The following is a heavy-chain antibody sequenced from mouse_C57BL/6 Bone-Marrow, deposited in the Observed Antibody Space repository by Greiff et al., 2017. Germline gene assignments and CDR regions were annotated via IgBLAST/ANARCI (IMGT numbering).Heavy chain of an antibody. CDR3: APPYGSSYAMDY. D-gene: IGHD1-1*01. CDR2: LWWVDDK. Sequence: ESGPGILQPSQTLSLTCSFSGFSLSTFGMGVGWIRQPSGKGLEWLAHLWWVDDKYYNPALKSRLTISKDTSKTQVFLKLASVDTADTATYYCAPPYGSSYAMDYWGQGTSVTVSS. J-gene: IGHJ4*01. V-gene: IGHV8-8*01. CDR1: GFSLSTFGMG.